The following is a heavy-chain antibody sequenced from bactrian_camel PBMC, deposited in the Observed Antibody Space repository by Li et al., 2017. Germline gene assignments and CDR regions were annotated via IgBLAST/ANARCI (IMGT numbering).Heavy chain of an antibody. D-gene: IGHD4*01. CDR1: GYRYSTYC. V-gene: IGHV3S53*01. J-gene: IGHJ4*01. CDR3: AAECPPQFLDFRSPQH. Sequence: VQLVESGGGSVQAGESLRLSCVVSGYRYSTYCMGWFRQVPGNEREPLASIDSDGRTSVADSVKGRFTISRHNANRTLYLQMNSLRPEDTAVYLCAAECPPQFLDFRSPQHWGQGTQVTVS. CDR2: IDSDGRT.